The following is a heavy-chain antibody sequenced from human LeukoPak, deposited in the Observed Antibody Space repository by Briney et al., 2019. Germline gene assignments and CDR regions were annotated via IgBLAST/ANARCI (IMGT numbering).Heavy chain of an antibody. CDR1: GFTFSSYS. CDR2: IGYSSSPI. J-gene: IGHJ4*02. V-gene: IGHV3-48*01. D-gene: IGHD6-13*01. CDR3: ARPSSNNFFDY. Sequence: GGSLRLSCAASGFTFSSYSMNWVRQAPGKGLEWISYIGYSSSPIYYADSVKGRFIISRDNAKNSLYLQINSLRAEDTALYYCARPSSNNFFDYWGQGTLVTVSS.